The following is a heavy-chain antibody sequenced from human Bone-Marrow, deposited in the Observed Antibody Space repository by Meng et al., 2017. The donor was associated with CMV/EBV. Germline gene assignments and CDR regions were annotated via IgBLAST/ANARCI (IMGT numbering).Heavy chain of an antibody. CDR2: IYSGGST. CDR1: GFTVSSNY. V-gene: IGHV3-53*05. J-gene: IGHJ4*02. D-gene: IGHD3-3*01. Sequence: GESLKISCAASGFTVSSNYMSWVRQAPGKGLEWVSVIYSGGSTYYADSVKGRFTISRDNSKNTLYLQMNSLRAEDTAVYYCAKDNGDFWSGSREYYFDYWGQGTLVTVSS. CDR3: AKDNGDFWSGSREYYFDY.